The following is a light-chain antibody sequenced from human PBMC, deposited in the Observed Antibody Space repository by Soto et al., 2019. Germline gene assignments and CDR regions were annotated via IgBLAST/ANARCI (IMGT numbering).Light chain of an antibody. V-gene: IGKV1-39*01. J-gene: IGKJ1*01. Sequence: DLPMTQSPSSLSASVGDRVTITCRASQSISSYLNWYQQKPGKAPKLLIYAASSLQSGVPSRFSGSGSGTDFTLTISSLQPEDFATYYCQQSYSTPPETFGQGTKVEIK. CDR2: AAS. CDR3: QQSYSTPPET. CDR1: QSISSY.